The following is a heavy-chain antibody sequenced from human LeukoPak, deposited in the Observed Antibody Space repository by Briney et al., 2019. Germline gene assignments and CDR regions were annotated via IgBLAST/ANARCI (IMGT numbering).Heavy chain of an antibody. V-gene: IGHV4-59*01. CDR2: IYYSGST. J-gene: IGHJ4*02. CDR1: GGSISSYY. D-gene: IGHD3-9*01. CDR3: ARDAQYYDILTGYYYYFDY. Sequence: SETLSLTCTVSGGSISSYYWSWIRQPPGKGLEWIGYIYYSGSTNYNPSLKSRVTVSVDTSKNQFSLKLSSVTAADTAVYYCARDAQYYDILTGYYYYFDYWGQGTLVTVSS.